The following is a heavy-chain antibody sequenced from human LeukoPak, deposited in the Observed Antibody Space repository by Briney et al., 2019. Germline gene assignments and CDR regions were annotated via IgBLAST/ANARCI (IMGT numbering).Heavy chain of an antibody. CDR3: AKDYTVTAYYYYYMDV. V-gene: IGHV3-23*01. J-gene: IGHJ6*03. CDR1: GFTFSSYA. Sequence: GGSRRLSCAASGFTFSSYAMSWVRQAPGKGLEWVSAISGSGGSTYYADSVKGRFTISRDNSKNTLYLQMNSLRAEDTAVYYCAKDYTVTAYYYYYMDVWGKGTTVTVSS. CDR2: ISGSGGST. D-gene: IGHD4-17*01.